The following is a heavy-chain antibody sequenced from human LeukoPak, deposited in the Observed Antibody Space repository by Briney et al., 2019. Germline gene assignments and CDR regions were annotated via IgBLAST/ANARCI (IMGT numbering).Heavy chain of an antibody. Sequence: SETLSLTCAVSGGSISSSNWWSWVRQPPGKGLEWIGEIYHSGSTNYNPSLKSRVTISVDTSKSQFSLKLSSVTAADTAVYYCARTRYYYNSRSYGAPYYFDYWGQGTLVTVSS. CDR1: GGSISSSNW. CDR3: ARTRYYYNSRSYGAPYYFDY. V-gene: IGHV4-4*02. D-gene: IGHD3-10*01. CDR2: IYHSGST. J-gene: IGHJ4*02.